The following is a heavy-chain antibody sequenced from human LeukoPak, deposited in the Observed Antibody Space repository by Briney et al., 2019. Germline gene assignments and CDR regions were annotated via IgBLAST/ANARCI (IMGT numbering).Heavy chain of an antibody. Sequence: GGSLRLSCTGSGFMFDDYALTWVRQAPGKGLEWISFIRSKGYGGTTDYAASVKGRFTISRDDSKGVLYLQMNSLKTDDTAVYFCTGNRGGQLPFDYWGRGTQVTVSS. D-gene: IGHD1-1*01. V-gene: IGHV3-49*04. CDR1: GFMFDDYA. CDR3: TGNRGGQLPFDY. J-gene: IGHJ4*02. CDR2: IRSKGYGGTT.